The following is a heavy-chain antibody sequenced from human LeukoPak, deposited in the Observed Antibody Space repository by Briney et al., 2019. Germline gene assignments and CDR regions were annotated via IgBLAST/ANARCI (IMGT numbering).Heavy chain of an antibody. CDR3: ARDNSVRDEAWWFNP. V-gene: IGHV3-23*01. Sequence: GGSLRLSCAASGFTFNKYAMNWVRQPPGKGLEWVSSIAGTGGSTYYADSVKGRFTLSRDNSENTLYLQLNSLRSEDTAVYYCARDNSVRDEAWWFNPWGQGTLVTVSS. J-gene: IGHJ5*02. D-gene: IGHD5-24*01. CDR1: GFTFNKYA. CDR2: IAGTGGST.